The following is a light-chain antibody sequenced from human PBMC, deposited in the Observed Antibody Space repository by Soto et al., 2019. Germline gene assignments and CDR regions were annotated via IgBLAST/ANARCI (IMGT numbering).Light chain of an antibody. J-gene: IGKJ2*02. Sequence: IALTQSPGTLSLSPGERATLSCRASQRVSSNYVAWYQHKPGQAPRLLIHGASIRATGIPDRFSGSGSGTDFTLTISRMEPEDFAVYYCHQYCTLPCSFGQGTKLQIK. V-gene: IGKV3-20*01. CDR1: QRVSSNY. CDR3: HQYCTLPCS. CDR2: GAS.